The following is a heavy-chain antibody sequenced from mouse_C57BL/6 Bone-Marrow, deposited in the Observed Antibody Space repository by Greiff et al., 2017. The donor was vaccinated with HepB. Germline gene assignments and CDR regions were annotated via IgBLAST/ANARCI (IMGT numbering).Heavy chain of an antibody. CDR1: GYTFTDHT. J-gene: IGHJ4*01. V-gene: IGHV1-78*01. D-gene: IGHD4-1*01. Sequence: VKVVDSDAELVKPGASVMISCKVSGYTFTDHTIHWMKQRPEQGLEWIGYIYPRDGSTKYNEKFKGKATLTADKSSSTAYMQLNSLTSEDSAVYFCARELGGTAMDYGGQGTSVTVSS. CDR2: IYPRDGST. CDR3: ARELGGTAMDY.